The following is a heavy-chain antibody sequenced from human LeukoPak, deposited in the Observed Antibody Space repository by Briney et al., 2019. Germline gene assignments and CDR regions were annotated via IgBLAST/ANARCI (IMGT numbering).Heavy chain of an antibody. J-gene: IGHJ4*02. D-gene: IGHD2/OR15-2a*01. CDR3: VSFYETY. V-gene: IGHV3-74*01. Sequence: GGSLRLSCAASGNYWMHWVRQAPGEGLVWVSHINSDGSWTGYADSVKGRFTISKDNAKNTVYLQMNNLRAEDTAVYYCVSFYETYWGRGTLVTVSS. CDR1: GNYW. CDR2: INSDGSWT.